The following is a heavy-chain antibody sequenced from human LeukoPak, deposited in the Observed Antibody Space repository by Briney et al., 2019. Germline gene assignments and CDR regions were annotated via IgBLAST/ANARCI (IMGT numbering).Heavy chain of an antibody. J-gene: IGHJ6*03. CDR1: GASISSYY. D-gene: IGHD4-11*01. Sequence: SETLSLTCSVSGASISSYYWSWIRQPAGKGLEWIGRIYTSGSNNYNPSLKSRVTMSVDTSKNQFSLKLSSVTAADTAMYYCAREVADYSGYYYYHYMDVWGKGTTVTISS. CDR3: AREVADYSGYYYYHYMDV. V-gene: IGHV4-4*07. CDR2: IYTSGSN.